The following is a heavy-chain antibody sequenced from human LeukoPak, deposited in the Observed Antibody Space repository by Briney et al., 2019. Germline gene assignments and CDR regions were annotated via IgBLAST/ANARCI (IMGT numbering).Heavy chain of an antibody. CDR1: GYTFTGYY. V-gene: IGHV1-2*06. D-gene: IGHD2-8*01. Sequence: ASVKVSCKASGYTFTGYYMHWVRQAPGQGLEWMGRINPNSGGTNHAQKFQGRVTMTRDTSISTAYMELSRLRSDDTAVYYCARDRGDIVLMVYALGYWGQGTLVTVSS. J-gene: IGHJ4*02. CDR3: ARDRGDIVLMVYALGY. CDR2: INPNSGGT.